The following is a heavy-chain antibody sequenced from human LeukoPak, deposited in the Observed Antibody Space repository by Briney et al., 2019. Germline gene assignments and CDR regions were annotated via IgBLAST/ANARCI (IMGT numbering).Heavy chain of an antibody. CDR1: GYTFTNYY. CDR3: ARDLDKWLLRYYFDY. Sequence: ASVKVSCKASGYTFTNYYIHWVRQAPGQGLEWMGLINPSGGSTNYAQKFQGRVTMTRDTSMSTVYMELSSLRSEDTAVYYCARDLDKWLLRYYFDYWGQGTLVTVSS. D-gene: IGHD3-22*01. V-gene: IGHV1-46*01. CDR2: INPSGGST. J-gene: IGHJ4*02.